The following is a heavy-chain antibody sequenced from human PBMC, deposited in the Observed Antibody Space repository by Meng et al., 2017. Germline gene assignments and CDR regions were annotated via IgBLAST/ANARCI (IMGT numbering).Heavy chain of an antibody. V-gene: IGHV4-39*07. Sequence: SETLSLTCTVSGGSISSSSYYWGWIRQPPGKGLEWIGSIYYSGSTYYNPSLKSRVTISVDTSKNQFSLKLSSVTAADTAVYYCARGPFYGYVWGSYRYGLDYRGQGTLVTVSS. CDR1: GGSISSSSYY. CDR3: ARGPFYGYVWGSYRYGLDY. J-gene: IGHJ4*02. D-gene: IGHD3-16*02. CDR2: IYYSGST.